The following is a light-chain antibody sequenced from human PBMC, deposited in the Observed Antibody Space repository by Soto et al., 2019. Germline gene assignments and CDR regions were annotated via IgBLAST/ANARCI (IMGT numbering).Light chain of an antibody. CDR3: SSFTTSTTYV. Sequence: QSVLTQPASVSGSPGQSITTSCTGTSSDVGGYNSVSWYQQHPGKAPKLMIYEVSHRPSGVSNRFSGSTSANTASLTISGLQAEDEADYYCSSFTTSTTYVFGTGTKVTVL. J-gene: IGLJ1*01. CDR1: SSDVGGYNS. V-gene: IGLV2-14*01. CDR2: EVS.